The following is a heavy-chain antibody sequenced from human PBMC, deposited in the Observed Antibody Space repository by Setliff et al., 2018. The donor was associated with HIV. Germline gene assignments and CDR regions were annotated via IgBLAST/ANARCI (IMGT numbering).Heavy chain of an antibody. D-gene: IGHD1-1*01. CDR3: AKRLTGPFDN. CDR2: IYYSGST. Sequence: TLSLTCTVSGASISRSSYYWGWIRQPPGKGLEWIGSIYYSGSTYYNPSLKSRVTISVDTSKNQFSLNLSSVTAADTAVYYCAKRLTGPFDNWGQGTLVTVSS. J-gene: IGHJ4*02. CDR1: GASISRSSYY. V-gene: IGHV4-39*07.